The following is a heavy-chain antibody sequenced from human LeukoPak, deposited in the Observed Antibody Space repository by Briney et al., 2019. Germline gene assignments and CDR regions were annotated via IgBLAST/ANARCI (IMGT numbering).Heavy chain of an antibody. Sequence: GGSLRLSCPASGFTFSDHAMNWVRQAPGKGLEWVSIISARDGRTYYADSVKGRFTISRDNSKNTLYLQMNSLRAEGTAVYYCAREGNYDSSGYYYVLFDYWGQGTLVTVSS. V-gene: IGHV3-23*01. D-gene: IGHD3-22*01. CDR1: GFTFSDHA. CDR3: AREGNYDSSGYYYVLFDY. J-gene: IGHJ4*02. CDR2: ISARDGRT.